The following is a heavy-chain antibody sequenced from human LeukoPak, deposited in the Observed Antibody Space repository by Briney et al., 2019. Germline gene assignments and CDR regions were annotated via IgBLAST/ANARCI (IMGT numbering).Heavy chain of an antibody. V-gene: IGHV3-30*03. J-gene: IGHJ4*02. D-gene: IGHD3-10*01. CDR1: GFTFSSYG. CDR3: ARENGSGNRRFDY. Sequence: PGGSLRLSCAASGFTFSSYGMHWVRQAPGKGLEWVAVISYDGSNKYYADSVKGRFTISRDNSKNTLYLQMNSLRAEDTAVYYCARENGSGNRRFDYWGQGTLVTVSS. CDR2: ISYDGSNK.